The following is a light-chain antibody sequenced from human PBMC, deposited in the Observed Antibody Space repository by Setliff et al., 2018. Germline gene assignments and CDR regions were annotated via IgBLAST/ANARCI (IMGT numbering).Light chain of an antibody. Sequence: QSALAQPASVSGSPGQSITISCTGTSSDVGGYNYVSWYQQHPGKAPKLMICDVNKRPSGVSNRFSGSKSGNTASLTISGLQAEDEADYYCCSYAGSYTYVFGTGTKGTVL. CDR1: SSDVGGYNY. V-gene: IGLV2-14*01. J-gene: IGLJ1*01. CDR3: CSYAGSYTYV. CDR2: DVN.